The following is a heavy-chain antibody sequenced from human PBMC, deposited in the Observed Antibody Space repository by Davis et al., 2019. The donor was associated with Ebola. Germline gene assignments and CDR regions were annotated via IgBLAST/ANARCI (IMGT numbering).Heavy chain of an antibody. J-gene: IGHJ5*02. CDR2: INHSGST. V-gene: IGHV4-34*01. Sequence: MPSETLSLTCAVYGGSFSGYYWSWIRQPPGKGLEWIGEINHSGSTNYNPSLKSRVTISVDTSKNQFSLKLSSVTAADTAVYYCARVRSYTWFDPWGQGVLVTVSS. CDR1: GGSFSGYY. D-gene: IGHD1-26*01. CDR3: ARVRSYTWFDP.